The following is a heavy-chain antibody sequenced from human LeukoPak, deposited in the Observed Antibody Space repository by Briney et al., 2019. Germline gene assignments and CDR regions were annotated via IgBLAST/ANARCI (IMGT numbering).Heavy chain of an antibody. J-gene: IGHJ6*02. D-gene: IGHD2-8*01. CDR2: INPSGGST. CDR1: GYNFISYY. CDR3: AREDVVLVDAVRYQYYGMAV. V-gene: IGHV1-46*01. Sequence: ASVKVSCKASGYNFISYYMHWVRQAPRQGLEWMGIINPSGGSTSYAQKFPDRVTMTRDPSTSTVYMELSSLKSEDTAVYYCAREDVVLVDAVRYQYYGMAVWGQGTTVTVSS.